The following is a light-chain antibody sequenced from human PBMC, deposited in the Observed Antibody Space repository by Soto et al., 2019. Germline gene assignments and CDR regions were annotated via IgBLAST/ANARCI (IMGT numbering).Light chain of an antibody. V-gene: IGLV2-8*01. Sequence: QSALTQPPSASGSPGQSVTISCTGTSTDVGSYNHVSWYQQHPGKAPKLMIYEVSESPSGVPDRFSGSKSGNTASLTVSGLQAEDEADYYCSSYAGSDNWVFGGGTKVTVL. CDR1: STDVGSYNH. CDR3: SSYAGSDNWV. CDR2: EVS. J-gene: IGLJ3*02.